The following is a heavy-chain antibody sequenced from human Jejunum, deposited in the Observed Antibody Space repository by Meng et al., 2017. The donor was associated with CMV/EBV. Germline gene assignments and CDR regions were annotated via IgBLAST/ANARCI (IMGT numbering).Heavy chain of an antibody. D-gene: IGHD5-18*01. CDR2: ISSSGSTI. CDR3: ARETSGYSYGLDY. J-gene: IGHJ4*02. V-gene: IGHV3-48*03. Sequence: SGLTFSSYEMNWVRQAPGKGLEWVSYISSSGSTIYYADSVKGRFTISRDNAKNSLYLQMNSLRAEDTAVYYCARETSGYSYGLDYWGQGTLVTVSS. CDR1: GLTFSSYE.